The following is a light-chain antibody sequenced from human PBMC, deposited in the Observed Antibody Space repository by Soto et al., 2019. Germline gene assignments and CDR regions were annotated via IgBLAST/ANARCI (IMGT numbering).Light chain of an antibody. CDR1: QGISSY. CDR2: AAS. J-gene: IGKJ3*01. V-gene: IGKV1-9*01. CDR3: QQLNDYPFT. Sequence: DIQLTQSPSFLSASVGDRVTITYRASQGISSYLAWYQLKPGTAPKLLIYAASTLQSGVPSSFSGSGSGTEFTLTINSLQPEDFATYFCQQLNDYPFTFGPGTKVEIK.